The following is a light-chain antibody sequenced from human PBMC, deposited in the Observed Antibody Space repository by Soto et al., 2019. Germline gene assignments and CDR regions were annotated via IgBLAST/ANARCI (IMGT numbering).Light chain of an antibody. V-gene: IGKV3-20*01. CDR1: QSVSSSY. CDR2: GAS. Sequence: DIVLTQSPGTLSLSPGERATLSCRASQSVSSSYLAWYQQKPGQAPRLLIYGASSSATGIPNRFSGSGSGTDFSLTISRLQPEDFAVYYCQQHGSSLPFTFGPGTKVDIK. J-gene: IGKJ3*01. CDR3: QQHGSSLPFT.